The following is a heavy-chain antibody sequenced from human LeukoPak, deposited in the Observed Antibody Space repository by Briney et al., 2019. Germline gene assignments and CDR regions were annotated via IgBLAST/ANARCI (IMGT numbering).Heavy chain of an antibody. CDR1: GGSFSSYY. V-gene: IGHV4-59*12. CDR2: IYYSGST. CDR3: AKDRGIAARNDAFDI. J-gene: IGHJ3*02. D-gene: IGHD6-6*01. Sequence: SETLSLTCTVSGGSFSSYYWSWIRQPPGKGLEWIGSIYYSGSTDYNPSLKSRVTISVDTSKNQFSLKLNSVTAADTAVYYCAKDRGIAARNDAFDIWGQGTMVTVSS.